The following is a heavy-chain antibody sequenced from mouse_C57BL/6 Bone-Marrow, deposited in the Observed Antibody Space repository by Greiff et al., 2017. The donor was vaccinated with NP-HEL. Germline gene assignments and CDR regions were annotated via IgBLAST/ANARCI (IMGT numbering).Heavy chain of an antibody. CDR2: ISYDGSN. J-gene: IGHJ4*01. CDR1: GYSITSGYY. V-gene: IGHV3-6*01. Sequence: ESGPGLVKPSQSLSLTCSVTGYSITSGYYWNWIRQFPGNKLEWMGYISYDGSNNYNPSLKNRISITRDTSKNQFFLKLNSVTTEDTATYYCARDRGLSYAMDYWGQGTSVTVSS. CDR3: ARDRGLSYAMDY.